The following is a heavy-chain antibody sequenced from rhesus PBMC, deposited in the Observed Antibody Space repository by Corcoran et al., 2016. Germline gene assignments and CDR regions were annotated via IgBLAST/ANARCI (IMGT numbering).Heavy chain of an antibody. CDR1: EFTFSSYD. J-gene: IGHJ5-2*02. Sequence: VEQLVESGGGLVQPGASLRLSCAASEFTFSSYDMHWVRQAPGKGLEVVSGISSVGSTYYPDSVKGRFTISRDNAKNSLYLQMNSLRAEDTAVYYCARGNSLDVWGRGVLVTVSS. CDR3: ARGNSLDV. CDR2: ISSVGST. V-gene: IGHV3-132*01.